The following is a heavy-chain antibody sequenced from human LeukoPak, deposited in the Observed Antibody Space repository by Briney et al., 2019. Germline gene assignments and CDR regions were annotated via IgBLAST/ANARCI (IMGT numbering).Heavy chain of an antibody. Sequence: PSQTLSLTCTVSGGSISSGGYYWSWIRQHPGKGLEWIGYIYYSGSTYYNPSLKSRVTISVDTSKNQFSLKLSSVTAADTAVYYCARFVERGIAAAGTARAYNWFDPWGQGTLVTVSS. CDR2: IYYSGST. V-gene: IGHV4-31*03. D-gene: IGHD6-13*01. J-gene: IGHJ5*02. CDR3: ARFVERGIAAAGTARAYNWFDP. CDR1: GGSISSGGYY.